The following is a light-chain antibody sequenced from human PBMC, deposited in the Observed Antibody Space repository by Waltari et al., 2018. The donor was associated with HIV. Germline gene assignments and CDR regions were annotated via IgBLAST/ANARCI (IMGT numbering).Light chain of an antibody. V-gene: IGKV1-5*03. CDR1: RDISNW. J-gene: IGKJ1*01. CDR3: QQYKGYPWT. Sequence: DIQMTQSPSTLSASVGDRVTIPCRASRDISNWLAWYQQKPGKAPKLLIYKASTLENGVTSRFSGSGSGTEFTLTINSLQPDDFASYSCQQYKGYPWTFGQGTKVEIK. CDR2: KAS.